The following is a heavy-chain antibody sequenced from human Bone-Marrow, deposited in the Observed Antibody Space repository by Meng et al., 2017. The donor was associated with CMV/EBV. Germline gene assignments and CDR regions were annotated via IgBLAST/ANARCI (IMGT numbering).Heavy chain of an antibody. D-gene: IGHD5-18*01. Sequence: GESLKISCAASGFTFSSYAMHWVRQAPGKGLEWVAVISYDGSNKYYADSVKGRFTISRDNSKNTLYLEMNSLRPEDTAVYYCTRDNRDMAAMCDSWGQDTLVTVSS. CDR3: TRDNRDMAAMCDS. J-gene: IGHJ1*01. CDR2: ISYDGSNK. V-gene: IGHV3-30-3*01. CDR1: GFTFSSYA.